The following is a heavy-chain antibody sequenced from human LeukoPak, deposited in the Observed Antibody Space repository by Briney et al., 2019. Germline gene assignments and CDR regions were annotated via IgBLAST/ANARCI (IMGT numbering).Heavy chain of an antibody. CDR3: ARGATLYAQTYFDY. V-gene: IGHV1-69*01. J-gene: IGHJ4*02. Sequence: GASVKVSCKASGGTFSSYAISWVRQAPGQGLEWMGGIIPIFGTANYAQKFQGRVTITADESTGTAYMELSRLRSEDTAVYYCARGATLYAQTYFDYWGQGTLVTVSS. D-gene: IGHD3-16*02. CDR1: GGTFSSYA. CDR2: IIPIFGTA.